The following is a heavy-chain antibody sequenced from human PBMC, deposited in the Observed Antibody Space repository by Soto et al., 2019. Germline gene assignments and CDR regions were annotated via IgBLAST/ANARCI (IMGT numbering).Heavy chain of an antibody. CDR2: IDPSDSYT. D-gene: IGHD3-9*01. J-gene: IGHJ5*02. V-gene: IGHV5-10-1*01. CDR1: GYSFTSYW. CDR3: ARHSWGATYDISVNWFDP. Sequence: PGESLKISCKGSGYSFTSYWISWVRQMPGKGLEWMGRIDPSDSYTNYSPSFQGHVTISADKSISTAYLQWSSLKASDTAMYYCARHSWGATYDISVNWFDPWGQGTLVTVSS.